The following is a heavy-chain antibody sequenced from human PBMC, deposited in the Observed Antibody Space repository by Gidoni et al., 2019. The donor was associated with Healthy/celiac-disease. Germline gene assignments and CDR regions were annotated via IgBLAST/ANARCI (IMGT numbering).Heavy chain of an antibody. CDR3: AKDSTHHYGDTTYYYYYYGMDV. V-gene: IGHV3-43D*03. CDR2: ISWDGGST. Sequence: EVQLVESGGVVVQPGGSLRLSCAASGFTFDDYAMHWVRQAPGKGLEWVSLISWDGGSTYYADSVKGRFTISRDNSKNSLYLQMNSLRAEDTALYYCAKDSTHHYGDTTYYYYYYGMDVWGQGTTVTVSS. D-gene: IGHD4-17*01. CDR1: GFTFDDYA. J-gene: IGHJ6*02.